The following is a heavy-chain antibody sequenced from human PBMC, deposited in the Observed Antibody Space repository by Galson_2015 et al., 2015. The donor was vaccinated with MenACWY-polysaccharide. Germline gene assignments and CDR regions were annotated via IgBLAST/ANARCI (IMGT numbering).Heavy chain of an antibody. CDR3: ARAGEGWFDS. Sequence: LRLSCAASGFTFSSHWLTWVRQAPGKGLEWVATIKQDGSEKYYVDSVKGRFTISRDNAKNSLSLQMNSLRAEDTAVYYCARAGEGWFDSWGQGTLVTVSS. CDR2: IKQDGSEK. J-gene: IGHJ5*01. D-gene: IGHD3-10*01. CDR1: GFTFSSHW. V-gene: IGHV3-7*01.